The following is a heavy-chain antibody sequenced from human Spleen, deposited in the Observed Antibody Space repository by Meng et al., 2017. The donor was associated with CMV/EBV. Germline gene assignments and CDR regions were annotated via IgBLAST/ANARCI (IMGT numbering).Heavy chain of an antibody. CDR3: ARDLTLRFLDSYFSYYGMDV. Sequence: GESLKISCAASGFTFSSYGMHWVRQAPGGGLEWVALLSYDGSKTYFADSVRGRFSISRDNSKNTVYLQMNGLRTEDTAVYYCARDLTLRFLDSYFSYYGMDVWGQGTTVTVSS. CDR1: GFTFSSYG. CDR2: LSYDGSKT. D-gene: IGHD3-3*01. V-gene: IGHV3-30*12. J-gene: IGHJ6*02.